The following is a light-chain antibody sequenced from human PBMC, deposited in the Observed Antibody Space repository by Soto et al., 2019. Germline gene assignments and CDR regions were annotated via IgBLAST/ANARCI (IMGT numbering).Light chain of an antibody. Sequence: QSALTQPASVSGSPGQSITVSCTGSSSDVGNYNLVSWYQQHPGKAPRLIIYEDTKRPSGASSRFSGSKSANTASLTVSGLQAEDEADYYCCSYAGGNNWVFGGGTKLTVL. CDR3: CSYAGGNNWV. CDR2: EDT. V-gene: IGLV2-23*01. J-gene: IGLJ3*02. CDR1: SSDVGNYNL.